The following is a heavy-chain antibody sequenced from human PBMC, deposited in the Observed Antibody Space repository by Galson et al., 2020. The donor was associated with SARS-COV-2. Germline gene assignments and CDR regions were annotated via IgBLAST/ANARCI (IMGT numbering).Heavy chain of an antibody. CDR1: GDSVSSNSAA. V-gene: IGHV6-1*01. Sequence: SQTLSLTCAISGDSVSSNSAACNWIRQSPSRGLEWQGRTYYRSTWHNDYAVSVKSRITINPDTPKNLFTLQLDSVTPEDTAVYDCARDGVTGWALNWFDPWGQGTLVTVSS. J-gene: IGHJ5*02. CDR3: ARDGVTGWALNWFDP. D-gene: IGHD3-9*01. CDR2: TYYRSTWHN.